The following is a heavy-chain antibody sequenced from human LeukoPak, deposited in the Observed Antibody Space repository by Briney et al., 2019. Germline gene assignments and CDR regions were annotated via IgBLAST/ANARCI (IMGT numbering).Heavy chain of an antibody. V-gene: IGHV5-51*01. CDR1: GYSFASYW. Sequence: GESPKISCKGSGYSFASYWIGWVRHMPGQGLEWMGIIYPGDSDNRYSPSFQGQVTISADQSISSAYLPWSSLKASDTAMYYCARVGATVTIDYYYYGLDVWGQGTTVTVSS. CDR2: IYPGDSDN. J-gene: IGHJ6*02. CDR3: ARVGATVTIDYYYYGLDV. D-gene: IGHD4-11*01.